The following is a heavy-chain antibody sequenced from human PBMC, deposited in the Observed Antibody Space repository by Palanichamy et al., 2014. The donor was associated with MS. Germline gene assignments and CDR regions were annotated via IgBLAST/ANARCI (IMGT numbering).Heavy chain of an antibody. Sequence: EERLVESGGGLVQTGGSLRLSCAASEFTFSSYWMNWVRQAPGKGLEWVANIKQDGSEKHYVDSVEGRFTISRDNAKNSMYLQMNSLRAEDTAVYFCVRGGPYTNAWLPDDWFDLWGRGTLVSVSS. CDR2: IKQDGSEK. CDR1: EFTFSSYW. CDR3: VRGGPYTNAWLPDDWFDL. V-gene: IGHV3-7*04. D-gene: IGHD3-3*01. J-gene: IGHJ5*02.